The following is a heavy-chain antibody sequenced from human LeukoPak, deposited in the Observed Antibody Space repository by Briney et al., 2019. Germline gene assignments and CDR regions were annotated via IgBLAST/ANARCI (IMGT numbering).Heavy chain of an antibody. CDR3: ARANFLYCSSSTCLFDY. Sequence: ASVKVSCKTSGYTFTDYYMHWVRQAPGQGFEWMGWINPNDGDTNYAQKFQGRVTMTRNTSISTAHMEVSRLRSDDTAVYYCARANFLYCSSSTCLFDYWGQGTLVTVSS. J-gene: IGHJ4*02. D-gene: IGHD2-2*01. V-gene: IGHV1-2*02. CDR1: GYTFTDYY. CDR2: INPNDGDT.